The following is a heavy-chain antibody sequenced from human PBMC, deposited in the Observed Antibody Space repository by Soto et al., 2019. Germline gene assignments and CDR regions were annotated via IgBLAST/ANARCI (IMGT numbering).Heavy chain of an antibody. V-gene: IGHV1-69*13. D-gene: IGHD3-3*01. CDR2: VIPIFGTA. J-gene: IGHJ3*02. CDR3: SRLFDVRSGYLMDDDFDI. Sequence: AVQVSCMDSRGTFSSYAISWVRLAPGQGIEWMGGVIPIFGTANYAQKFQGRVTITADESKSPDYMQLSGLSCEATAGYYFSRLFDVRSGYLMDDDFDIWDQG. CDR1: RGTFSSYA.